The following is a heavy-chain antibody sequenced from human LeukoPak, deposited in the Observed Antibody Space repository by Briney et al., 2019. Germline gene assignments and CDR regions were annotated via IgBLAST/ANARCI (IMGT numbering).Heavy chain of an antibody. V-gene: IGHV4-59*01. Sequence: SETLSLTCTVSGGSIRGYYWTWIRQPPGKGLEWIGCIHNSGRTNYNPSLKSRVTISVDTSKEQFSLNLTSVTAADTAVYYCARDGTSSEGSWFDPWGQGILVSVSS. CDR3: ARDGTSSEGSWFDP. J-gene: IGHJ5*02. D-gene: IGHD6-6*01. CDR1: GGSIRGYY. CDR2: IHNSGRT.